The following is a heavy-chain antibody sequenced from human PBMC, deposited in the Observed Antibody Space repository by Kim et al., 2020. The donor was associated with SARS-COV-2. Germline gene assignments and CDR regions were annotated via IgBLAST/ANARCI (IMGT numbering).Heavy chain of an antibody. D-gene: IGHD3-3*01. J-gene: IGHJ4*02. V-gene: IGHV4-31*02. Sequence: SLKSRVTISVDTAKNQCSQKLSSVTAAETAVYYCARGRITIFGVVTEFDYWGQGTLVTVSS. CDR3: ARGRITIFGVVTEFDY.